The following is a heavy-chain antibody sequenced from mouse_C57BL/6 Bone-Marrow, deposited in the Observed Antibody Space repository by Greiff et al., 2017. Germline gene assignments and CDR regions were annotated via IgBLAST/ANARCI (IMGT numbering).Heavy chain of an antibody. CDR3: ARRRAYYRPEDD. Sequence: QVQLQQSGAELVRPGTSVKVSCKASGYAFTNYLIEWVKQRPGQGLEWIGVINPGSGGTNYNEKFKGKATLTADKSSSTAYMQLSSLTSEDSAVYFCARRRAYYRPEDDWGQGTTLTVSS. CDR1: GYAFTNYL. CDR2: INPGSGGT. D-gene: IGHD2-14*01. J-gene: IGHJ2*01. V-gene: IGHV1-54*01.